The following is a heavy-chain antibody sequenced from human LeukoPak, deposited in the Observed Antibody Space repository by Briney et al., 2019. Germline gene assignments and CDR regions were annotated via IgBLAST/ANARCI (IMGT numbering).Heavy chain of an antibody. J-gene: IGHJ4*02. V-gene: IGHV4-30-4*08. D-gene: IGHD3-22*01. Sequence: SETLSLTCAVYGGSFSGYYWSWIRQPPGKGLEWIGYIYYSGSTYYNPSLKSRVTISVDTSKNQFSLKLSSVTAADTAVYYCASQGGTYYYDSSGYYHDYWGQGTLVTVSS. CDR1: GGSFSGYY. CDR3: ASQGGTYYYDSSGYYHDY. CDR2: IYYSGST.